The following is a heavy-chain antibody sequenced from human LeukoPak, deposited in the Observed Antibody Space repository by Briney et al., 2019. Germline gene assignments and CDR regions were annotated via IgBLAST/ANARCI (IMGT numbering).Heavy chain of an antibody. D-gene: IGHD2-21*02. CDR2: INNDGGST. Sequence: RGSLRLSRAASGFTFSSYWMHWGCHAPGKGLGWVSRINNDGGSTSHADSVKGRFTISRDNAKNTLYLQMSSLRAEDTAVYYCARPVCGGDCYPYDYWGQGTLVTVSS. CDR3: ARPVCGGDCYPYDY. V-gene: IGHV3-74*01. CDR1: GFTFSSYW. J-gene: IGHJ4*02.